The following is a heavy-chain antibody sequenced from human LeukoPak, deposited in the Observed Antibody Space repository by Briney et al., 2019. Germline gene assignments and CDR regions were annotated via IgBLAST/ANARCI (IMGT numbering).Heavy chain of an antibody. CDR3: AREGTINA. J-gene: IGHJ4*02. CDR2: IYYSGTT. Sequence: SETLSLTCIVSGDSITRSNYYWGWIRHPPGRGREWIANIYYSGTTYYNPSPKTPFTISVDTSKNQLSLKLSSVAAADTAVYYCAREGTINAWGQGTLVTVSS. D-gene: IGHD2-2*01. V-gene: IGHV4-39*01. CDR1: GDSITRSNYY.